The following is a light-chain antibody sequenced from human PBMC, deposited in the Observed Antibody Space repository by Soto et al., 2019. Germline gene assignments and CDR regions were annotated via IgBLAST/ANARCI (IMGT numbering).Light chain of an antibody. V-gene: IGLV4-69*01. CDR3: QTWGTGIHVV. CDR2: LNSDGSH. J-gene: IGLJ2*01. CDR1: SGHSSYA. Sequence: QSVLTQSPSASASLGASVKLTCTLSSGHSSYAIAWHQQQPEKGPRYLMKLNSDGSHSKGDGIPDRFSGSSSGAERHLTISIPQSEDEADYYCQTWGTGIHVVFGGGTKLTVL.